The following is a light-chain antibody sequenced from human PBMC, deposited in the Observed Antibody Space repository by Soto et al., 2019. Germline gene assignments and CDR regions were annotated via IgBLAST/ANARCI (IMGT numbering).Light chain of an antibody. V-gene: IGLV2-14*01. CDR2: DIT. CDR1: SSDVGYYNY. CDR3: TSYTSSNTYV. Sequence: QSALTQPASVSGSPGQSITISCTGTSSDVGYYNYVSWYQQRPGKAPKLMIYDITTRPSGVSYRFSGSKSGNTASLTISVLQAEDAADYYCTSYTSSNTYVFGTGTKLTVL. J-gene: IGLJ1*01.